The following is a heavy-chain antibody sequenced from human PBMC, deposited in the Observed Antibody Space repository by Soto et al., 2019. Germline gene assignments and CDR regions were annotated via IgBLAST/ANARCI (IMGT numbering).Heavy chain of an antibody. D-gene: IGHD3-22*01. V-gene: IGHV1-8*01. CDR3: ARSSYYYDSSGYYHPRAFDI. CDR1: GYTFTSYD. CDR2: MNPNSGNT. Sequence: QVQLVQSGAEVKKPGASVKVSCKASGYTFTSYDINWVRQATGQGLEWMGWMNPNSGNTGYAQKFQGRVTMTRNTSISTAYMELSSLRSEDTAVYYCARSSYYYDSSGYYHPRAFDIWGQGTMVTVSS. J-gene: IGHJ3*02.